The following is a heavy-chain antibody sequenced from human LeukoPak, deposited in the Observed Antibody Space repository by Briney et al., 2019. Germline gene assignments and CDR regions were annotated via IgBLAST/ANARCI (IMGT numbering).Heavy chain of an antibody. CDR2: SYYSGST. Sequence: SQTLSLTCTVSGGSISSGSYYWSWIRQPPGKGLEWIGYSYYSGSTNYNPSLKSRVTISVDTSKNQFSLKLSSVTAAGTAVYYCARDVYKYDSSGSRAFDIWGQGTMVTVSP. V-gene: IGHV4-61*01. D-gene: IGHD3-22*01. J-gene: IGHJ3*02. CDR3: ARDVYKYDSSGSRAFDI. CDR1: GGSISSGSYY.